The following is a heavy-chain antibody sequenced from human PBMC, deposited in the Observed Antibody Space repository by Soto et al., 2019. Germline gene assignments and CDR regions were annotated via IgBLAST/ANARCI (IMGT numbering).Heavy chain of an antibody. CDR2: INPNSGGT. CDR1: GYTFTGYY. Sequence: GASVKVSCKASGYTFTGYYMHWVLQAPGQGLEWMGWINPNSGGTNYAQKFQGWVTMTRDTSISTAYMELSRLRSDDTAVYYCARVGSRHDNSSGWYYAFDIWGQGTMVTVSS. D-gene: IGHD6-19*01. CDR3: ARVGSRHDNSSGWYYAFDI. V-gene: IGHV1-2*04. J-gene: IGHJ3*02.